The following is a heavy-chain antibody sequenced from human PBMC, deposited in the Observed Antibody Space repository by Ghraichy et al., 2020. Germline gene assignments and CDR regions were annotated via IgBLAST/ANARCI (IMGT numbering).Heavy chain of an antibody. V-gene: IGHV4-59*01. Sequence: SETLSLTCTVSGGSISSYYWSWIRQPPGKGLEWIGYIYYSGSTNYNPSLKSRVTISVDTSKNQFSLKLSSVTAADTAVYYCARAYYYDSSGYFDYWGQGTLVTVSS. J-gene: IGHJ4*02. CDR1: GGSISSYY. D-gene: IGHD3-22*01. CDR3: ARAYYYDSSGYFDY. CDR2: IYYSGST.